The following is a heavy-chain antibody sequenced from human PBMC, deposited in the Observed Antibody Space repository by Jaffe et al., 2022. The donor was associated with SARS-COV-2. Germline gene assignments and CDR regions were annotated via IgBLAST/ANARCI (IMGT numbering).Heavy chain of an antibody. CDR3: ARARRAITIFGVVTTTRGGFDP. J-gene: IGHJ5*02. CDR1: GYTFTSYY. CDR2: INPSGGST. D-gene: IGHD3-3*01. V-gene: IGHV1-46*01. Sequence: QVQLVQSGAEVKKPGASVKVSCKASGYTFTSYYMHWVRQAPGQGLEWMGIINPSGGSTSYAQKFQGRVTMTRDTSTSTVYMELSSLRSEDTAVYYCARARRAITIFGVVTTTRGGFDPWGQGTLVTVSS.